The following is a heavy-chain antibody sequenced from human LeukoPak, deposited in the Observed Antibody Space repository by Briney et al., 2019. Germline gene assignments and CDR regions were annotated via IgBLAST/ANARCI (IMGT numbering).Heavy chain of an antibody. CDR1: GFTFSNAW. V-gene: IGHV3-15*01. J-gene: IGHJ4*02. Sequence: GGSLRLSCAASGFTFSNAWMSWVRQAPGKGLEWVGRIKNKTDGGTTDYAAPVKGRFTISRGDSKNTLYLQMNSLKTEDTAVYYCTAAPSGSWHFDYWGQGTLVTVSS. CDR3: TAAPSGSWHFDY. CDR2: IKNKTDGGTT. D-gene: IGHD1-26*01.